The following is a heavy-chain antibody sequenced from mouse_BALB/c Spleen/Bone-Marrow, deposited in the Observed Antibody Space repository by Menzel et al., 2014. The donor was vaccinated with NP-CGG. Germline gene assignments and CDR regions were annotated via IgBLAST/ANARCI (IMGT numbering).Heavy chain of an antibody. J-gene: IGHJ4*01. D-gene: IGHD1-2*01. CDR1: GYSITSGYY. Sequence: QSGPGLVKPSQSLPLTCSVTGYSITSGYYWNWIRQFPGNKLEWMGYISYDGSNNYNPSLKNRISITRDTSKNQFFLKLNSVTTEDTATYFCARIITAPLAMDYWGQGTSVTVSS. CDR2: ISYDGSN. V-gene: IGHV3-6*02. CDR3: ARIITAPLAMDY.